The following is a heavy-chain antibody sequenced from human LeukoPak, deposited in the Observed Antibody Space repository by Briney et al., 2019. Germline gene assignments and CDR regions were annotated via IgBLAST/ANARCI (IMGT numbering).Heavy chain of an antibody. Sequence: GESLKISCKGSGYSFTSYWIGWVRQMPGKGLEWMGIIYPGDSDTRYSPSFQGQVTISADKSISTAYLQWSSLKASDTAMYYCARASSSSSSWSGLSYYYYMDVWGKGTTVTVSS. J-gene: IGHJ6*03. V-gene: IGHV5-51*01. CDR1: GYSFTSYW. CDR2: IYPGDSDT. D-gene: IGHD6-13*01. CDR3: ARASSSSSSWSGLSYYYYMDV.